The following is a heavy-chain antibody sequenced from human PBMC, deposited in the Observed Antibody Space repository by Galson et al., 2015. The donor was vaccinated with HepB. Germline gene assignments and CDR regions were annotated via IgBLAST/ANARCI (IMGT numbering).Heavy chain of an antibody. Sequence: SVKVSCKASGYTFTSYGISWVRQAPGQGLEWMGSISDYNGEKYYAQKLQGRVTMTTDTSTSTYYMEMSSLRSDDTAVYYCASDSGLADSYYNGYDPWGQGTLVTVSS. D-gene: IGHD3-10*01. J-gene: IGHJ5*02. CDR3: ASDSGLADSYYNGYDP. CDR1: GYTFTSYG. CDR2: ISDYNGEK. V-gene: IGHV1-18*01.